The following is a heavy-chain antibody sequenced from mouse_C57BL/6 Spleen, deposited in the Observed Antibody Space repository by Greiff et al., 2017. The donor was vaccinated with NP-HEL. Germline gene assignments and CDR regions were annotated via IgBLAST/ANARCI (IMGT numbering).Heavy chain of an antibody. CDR2: ISSGSSTI. Sequence: DVKLVESGGGLVKPGGSLKLSCAASGFTFSDYGMHWVRQAPEKGLEWVAYISSGSSTIYYADTVKGRFTISRDNAKNTLFLQMTSLRSEDTAMYYCARPPFYYDNSYYAMDYWGQGTSVTVSS. D-gene: IGHD2-1*01. CDR1: GFTFSDYG. CDR3: ARPPFYYDNSYYAMDY. J-gene: IGHJ4*01. V-gene: IGHV5-17*01.